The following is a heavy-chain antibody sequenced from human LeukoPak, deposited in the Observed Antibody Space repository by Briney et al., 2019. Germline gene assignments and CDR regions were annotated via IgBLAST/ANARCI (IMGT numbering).Heavy chain of an antibody. Sequence: GASVKVSCKASGGTFSSYAMRWVRQAPEKGLEYVSAISSNGGSTYYANSVKGGFTISRDNSKNTLYLQMGSLRAEDMAVYYCARAHQLRYFDWPLDYWGQGTLVTVSS. CDR3: ARAHQLRYFDWPLDY. V-gene: IGHV3-64*01. D-gene: IGHD3-9*01. CDR2: ISSNGGST. CDR1: GGTFSSYA. J-gene: IGHJ4*02.